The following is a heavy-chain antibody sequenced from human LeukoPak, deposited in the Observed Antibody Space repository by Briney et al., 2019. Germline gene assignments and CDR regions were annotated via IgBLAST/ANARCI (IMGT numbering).Heavy chain of an antibody. CDR3: ARDGNDSGSYSHNWFDP. D-gene: IGHD3-10*01. J-gene: IGHJ5*02. Sequence: GASVKVSCKASGYTFTSYGINWVRQAPGQGLEWMGRISSYNGYTKYAQMFQGRVTMTTDTSTSTAYMELRSLTSDDTAVYYCARDGNDSGSYSHNWFDPWGQGTLVTVSS. V-gene: IGHV1-18*01. CDR2: ISSYNGYT. CDR1: GYTFTSYG.